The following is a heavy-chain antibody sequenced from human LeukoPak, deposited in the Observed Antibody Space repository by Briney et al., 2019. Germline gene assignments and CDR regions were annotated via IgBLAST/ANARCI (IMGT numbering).Heavy chain of an antibody. CDR2: ISYDGSNK. CDR3: AKSQDSRFFNY. CDR1: GFTFGDYA. Sequence: GGSLRLSCTASGFTFGDYAMSWVRQAPGKGLEWVAVISYDGSNKYYADSVKGRFTISRDNSKNTLYLQMNSLRAEDTAVYYCAKSQDSRFFNYWGQGTLVTVSS. J-gene: IGHJ4*02. D-gene: IGHD3-22*01. V-gene: IGHV3-30*04.